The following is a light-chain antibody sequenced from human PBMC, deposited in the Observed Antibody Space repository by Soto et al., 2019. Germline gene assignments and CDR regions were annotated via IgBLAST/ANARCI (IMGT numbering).Light chain of an antibody. V-gene: IGKV3-15*01. CDR2: GAS. CDR3: QQYNNWPPVT. J-gene: IGKJ5*01. Sequence: EIVMTQSPATLSVSPGERATLSCRASQSVSSNLAWYQQKFGQAPRLLIYGASTRATGIPARFSGSGSGTEFTLTISSLQSEDFAVYYWQQYNNWPPVTFGQGTRLEIK. CDR1: QSVSSN.